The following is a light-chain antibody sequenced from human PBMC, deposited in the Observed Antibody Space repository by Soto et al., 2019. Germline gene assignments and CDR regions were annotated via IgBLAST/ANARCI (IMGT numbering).Light chain of an antibody. CDR1: SSDIGAYNY. V-gene: IGLV2-14*01. J-gene: IGLJ2*01. CDR2: DVD. CDR3: SAYTTSHTVV. Sequence: QSALPQHASVSGSPGQSITISCTGTSSDIGAYNYVSWYQQLPGKAPKLMIYDVDNRHSGVSDRFSGSKSGNTASLTISGLQTEDENDYYCSAYTTSHTVVFGTGTKLTVL.